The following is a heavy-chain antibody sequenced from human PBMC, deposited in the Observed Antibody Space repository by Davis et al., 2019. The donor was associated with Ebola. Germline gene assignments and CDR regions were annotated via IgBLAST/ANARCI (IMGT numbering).Heavy chain of an antibody. D-gene: IGHD3-10*01. J-gene: IGHJ5*01. CDR3: VKGSSEAGANWLDS. CDR1: GFTFILHT. V-gene: IGHV3-64D*08. CDR2: ISYFGAYT. Sequence: PGGSLRLSCPPSGFTFILHTMHWVRQASGKGLGYVADISYFGAYTFHGDFVKGRFTMSRDNSKNTLFLQMNNLRVEDTAVYHCVKGSSEAGANWLDSWGRGTRVTVSS.